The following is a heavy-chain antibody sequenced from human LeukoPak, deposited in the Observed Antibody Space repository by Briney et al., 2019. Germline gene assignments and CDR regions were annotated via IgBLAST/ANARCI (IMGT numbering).Heavy chain of an antibody. CDR2: ISAYNGNT. V-gene: IGHV1-18*01. D-gene: IGHD2-2*01. J-gene: IGHJ6*02. CDR1: GYTFTSYG. CDR3: ARVVVVPAAIPAKPWLDTSRYYYYGMDV. Sequence: GASVKVSCKASGYTFTSYGISWVRQAPGQGLEWMGWISAYNGNTNYARKLQGRVTMTTDTSTSTAYMELRSLRSDDTAVYYCARVVVVPAAIPAKPWLDTSRYYYYGMDVWGQGTTVTVSS.